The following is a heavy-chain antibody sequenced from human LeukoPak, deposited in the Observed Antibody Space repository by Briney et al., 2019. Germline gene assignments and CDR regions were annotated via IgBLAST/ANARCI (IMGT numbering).Heavy chain of an antibody. CDR1: GXTFSSYG. J-gene: IGHJ4*02. Sequence: PGKSLRLSCAASGXTFSSYGMHWVRQAPGKGLEWVEVIWYDGSNKYYADSVKGRFTISRDNSNNTLSLQMNSLRAEDTAVYYCARFLYSSGLDYWGQGTLVAVSS. CDR3: ARFLYSSGLDY. D-gene: IGHD6-19*01. V-gene: IGHV3-33*01. CDR2: IWYDGSNK.